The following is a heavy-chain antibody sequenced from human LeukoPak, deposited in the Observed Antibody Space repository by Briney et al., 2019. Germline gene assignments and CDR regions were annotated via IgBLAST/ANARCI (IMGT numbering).Heavy chain of an antibody. J-gene: IGHJ4*02. CDR2: IYSSGST. CDR3: ARDIGAELLYNSNLYLTGGLNY. Sequence: PSETLSLTCTVSGGSISSGNYYWSWIRQPAGKGLEWIGRIYSSGSTYYNPSLKSRVTISLDTSKNQFSLKLTSVTAADTAVYYCARDIGAELLYNSNLYLTGGLNYWGQGTLVTVSS. D-gene: IGHD6-13*01. V-gene: IGHV4-61*02. CDR1: GGSISSGNYY.